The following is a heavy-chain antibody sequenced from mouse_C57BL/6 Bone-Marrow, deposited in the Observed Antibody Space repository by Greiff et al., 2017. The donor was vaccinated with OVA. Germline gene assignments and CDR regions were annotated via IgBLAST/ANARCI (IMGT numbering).Heavy chain of an antibody. D-gene: IGHD1-1*01. CDR2: IDPNSGGT. CDR1: GYTFTSYW. CDR3: ARSAPITTVVATDWFAY. Sequence: QVQLQQSGAELVKPGASVKLSCKASGYTFTSYWMHWVKQRPGRGLEWIGRIDPNSGGTKYNEKFKSKATLTVDKPSSTAYMQLSSLTSEDSAVYYCARSAPITTVVATDWFAYWGQGTLVTVSA. J-gene: IGHJ3*01. V-gene: IGHV1-72*01.